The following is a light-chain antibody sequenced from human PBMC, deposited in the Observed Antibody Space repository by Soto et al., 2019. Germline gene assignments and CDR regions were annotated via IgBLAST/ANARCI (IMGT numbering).Light chain of an antibody. CDR3: QQYDILHSRVS. CDR1: QDIRNY. J-gene: IGKJ4*01. V-gene: IGKV1-33*01. CDR2: DAS. Sequence: DIQMTQSPSSLSASVGDRVIITCEASQDIRNYLNWYQQKPGKAPNLLIYDASNLQTGVPSRFSGSGSGTDFTFTISSLQPEDMATYYCQQYDILHSRVSFGGGTKVEIK.